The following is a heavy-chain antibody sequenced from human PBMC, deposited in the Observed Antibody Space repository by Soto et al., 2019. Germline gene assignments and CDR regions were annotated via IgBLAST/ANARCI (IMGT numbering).Heavy chain of an antibody. CDR1: GFTVSSKY. CDR3: ARDDVLCDGGRCYGVPLDV. Sequence: GGSLRLSCAASGFTVSSKYMSWARQAPGKGLEWVSLIQNVGPTYYADSVKGRFTISRDTSENTVHLQMDSLRAEDTAVYYCARDDVLCDGGRCYGVPLDVWGNGTTVTVSS. CDR2: IQNVGPT. D-gene: IGHD2-15*01. V-gene: IGHV3-66*01. J-gene: IGHJ6*04.